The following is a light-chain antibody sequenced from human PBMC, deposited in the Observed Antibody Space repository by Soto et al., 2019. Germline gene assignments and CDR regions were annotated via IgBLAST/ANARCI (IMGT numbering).Light chain of an antibody. J-gene: IGKJ3*01. CDR1: QSVSSSY. Sequence: EIVMTQSPATLSVSPGERATLSCMTSQSVSSSYLAWYQQKPGQAPRLLIYGASSRATGIPDRFSGSGSGTDFTLTISRLEPEDFAVYYCQQYGSSPPFTFGPGTKVDIK. CDR2: GAS. V-gene: IGKV3-20*01. CDR3: QQYGSSPPFT.